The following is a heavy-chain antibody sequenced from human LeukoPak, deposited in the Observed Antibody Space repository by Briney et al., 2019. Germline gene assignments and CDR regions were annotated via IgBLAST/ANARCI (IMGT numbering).Heavy chain of an antibody. J-gene: IGHJ4*02. CDR3: AKDRGWELRFFDY. CDR2: ISGRGGST. Sequence: GGSLRLSCAGSGFAVSDNYMSWVRQAPGKGLEWVSAISGRGGSTYYADSVKGRFTISRDNSKNTLYLQMNSLRAEDTAAYYCAKDRGWELRFFDYWGQGTLVTVSS. CDR1: GFAVSDNY. D-gene: IGHD1-26*01. V-gene: IGHV3-23*01.